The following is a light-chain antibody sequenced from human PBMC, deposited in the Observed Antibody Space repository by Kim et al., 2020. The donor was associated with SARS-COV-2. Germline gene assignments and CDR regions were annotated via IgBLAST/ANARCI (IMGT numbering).Light chain of an antibody. CDR3: QAWDTITAV. Sequence: SYELTQPPSVSVSPGQTANITCSGEKLADKYVCWYQQKPGQSPILVMYRDSKRPSGIPERFSGSNAGNTATLTVTGTQAMDEADYYCQAWDTITAVFGGGTQLTVL. V-gene: IGLV3-1*01. CDR1: KLADKY. CDR2: RDS. J-gene: IGLJ3*02.